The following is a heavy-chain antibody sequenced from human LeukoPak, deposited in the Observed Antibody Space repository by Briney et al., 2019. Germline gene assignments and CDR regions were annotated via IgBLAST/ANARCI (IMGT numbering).Heavy chain of an antibody. CDR1: GGSFSGYY. CDR2: INPSGRI. J-gene: IGHJ6*03. V-gene: IGHV4-34*01. CDR3: ARGRQEVSMIVVVMAAVSYYLDV. Sequence: SEPLSPTCAVYGGSFSGYYWTWIRQAPGKGLEWFGEINPSGRISYNPSLKSRLTISVDASKNQFSLNLRSLTAADTAAYYCARGRQEVSMIVVVMAAVSYYLDVWGKGTTVTVS. D-gene: IGHD3-22*01.